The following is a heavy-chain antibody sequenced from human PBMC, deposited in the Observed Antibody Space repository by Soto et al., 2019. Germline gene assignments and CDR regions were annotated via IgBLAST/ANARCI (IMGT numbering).Heavy chain of an antibody. Sequence: QVTLKESGPVLVKPTETLTLTCTVSGFSLSNARMGVSWIRQPPGKALEWLAHIFSNDEKSYSTSLKSRLTISKDTSKSQVVLTMTNMDPVDTATYYCARIRGLWFGELPIDYWGQGTLVTVSS. J-gene: IGHJ4*02. CDR1: GFSLSNARMG. CDR3: ARIRGLWFGELPIDY. V-gene: IGHV2-26*01. D-gene: IGHD3-10*01. CDR2: IFSNDEK.